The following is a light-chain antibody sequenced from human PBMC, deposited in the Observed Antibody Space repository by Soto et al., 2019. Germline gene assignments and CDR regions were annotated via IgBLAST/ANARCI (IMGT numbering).Light chain of an antibody. Sequence: DSQMTQSPSSLFAAVGDRVTITCRASRDTSNYLAWYQQKPGQVPKVLIYAASTLQSGVPSRFTGSGSGTDFTLTISSLQPEDVATYYCQKYNSSSETFGPGTKVEIK. CDR2: AAS. J-gene: IGKJ3*01. CDR1: RDTSNY. V-gene: IGKV1-27*01. CDR3: QKYNSSSET.